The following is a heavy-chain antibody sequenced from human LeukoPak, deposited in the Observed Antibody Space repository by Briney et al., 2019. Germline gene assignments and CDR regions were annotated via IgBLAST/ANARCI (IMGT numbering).Heavy chain of an antibody. D-gene: IGHD3-22*01. CDR1: GGSINNYY. J-gene: IGHJ4*02. Sequence: SETLSLTCTVSGGSINNYYWSWIRQPPGKGLEWIGYIYYSGSTNSNPSLKSRVTISVDTSKNQFSLKLSSVTAADTAVYYCARGPYDSSGYSDYWGQGTLVTVSS. CDR2: IYYSGST. CDR3: ARGPYDSSGYSDY. V-gene: IGHV4-59*12.